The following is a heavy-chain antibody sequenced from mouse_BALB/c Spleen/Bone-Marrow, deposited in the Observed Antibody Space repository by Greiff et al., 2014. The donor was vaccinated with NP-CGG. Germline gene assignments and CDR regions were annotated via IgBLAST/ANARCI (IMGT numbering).Heavy chain of an antibody. CDR2: INPDSSTI. CDR3: ARPTLLRYFDV. J-gene: IGHJ1*01. D-gene: IGHD1-2*01. CDR1: GFDFSRYW. V-gene: IGHV4-1*02. Sequence: VQLKESGGGLVQPGGSLKLSCAASGFDFSRYWMSWVRQAPGKGLEWIGEINPDSSTINYTPSLKDKFIISRDNAKNTLYLQMSKVRSEDAALYYRARPTLLRYFDVWGAGTTVTVSS.